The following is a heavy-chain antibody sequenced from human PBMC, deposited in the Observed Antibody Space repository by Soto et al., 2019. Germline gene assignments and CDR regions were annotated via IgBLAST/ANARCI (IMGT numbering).Heavy chain of an antibody. J-gene: IGHJ6*02. V-gene: IGHV1-8*01. CDR3: AGVRGSSYGMDV. CDR1: GYTFTSYD. D-gene: IGHD2-2*01. Sequence: ASVKVSCKASGYTFTSYDINWVRQATGQGLEWMGWMNLNSGNTGYAQKFQGRVTMTRNTSISTAYMELSSLRSEDTAVYYCAGVRGSSYGMDVWGQGTTVTVSS. CDR2: MNLNSGNT.